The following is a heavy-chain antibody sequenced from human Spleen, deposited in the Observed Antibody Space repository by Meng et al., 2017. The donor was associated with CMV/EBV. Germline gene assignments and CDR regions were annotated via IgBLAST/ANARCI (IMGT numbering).Heavy chain of an antibody. J-gene: IGHJ6*02. D-gene: IGHD2-15*01. CDR1: GYTFTNYR. CDR3: ASARLYCSGGSCYSDYYYGMDV. CDR2: INPNSGGT. V-gene: IGHV1-2*02. Sequence: ASVKVSCKASGYTFTNYRMHWVRQAPGQRLEWMGWINPNSGGTNYAQKFQGRVTMTRDTSISTAYMELSRLRSDDTAVYYCASARLYCSGGSCYSDYYYGMDVWGQGTTVTVSS.